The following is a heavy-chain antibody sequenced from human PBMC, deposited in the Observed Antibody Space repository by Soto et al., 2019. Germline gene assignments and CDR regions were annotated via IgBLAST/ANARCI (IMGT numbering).Heavy chain of an antibody. J-gene: IGHJ4*02. CDR3: ARSITMLRGAQYYFDY. CDR2: INAGNGDT. Sequence: ASVKVSCKASGYTFTSHSIHWVRQAPGQRLEWLGWINAGNGDTKYSQKFQGRVTITRDTSASTSYMEMSTLTSEDTALYYFARSITMLRGAQYYFDYWGQGTLVTVSS. D-gene: IGHD3-10*01. V-gene: IGHV1-3*01. CDR1: GYTFTSHS.